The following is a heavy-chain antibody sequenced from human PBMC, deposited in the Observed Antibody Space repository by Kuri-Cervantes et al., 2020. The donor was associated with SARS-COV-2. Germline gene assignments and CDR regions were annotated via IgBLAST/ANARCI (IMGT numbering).Heavy chain of an antibody. D-gene: IGHD1-26*01. CDR2: IYYSGSA. CDR3: ARGRSRSYLGS. Sequence: SETLSLTCTVSGGSISSSSYYWGWIRQPPGKGLEWIGSIYYSGSAYYNPSLKSRVTISVDTSKNQFSLQLNSVTPEDTAVYYCARGRSRSYLGSWGQGTLVTVSS. J-gene: IGHJ5*01. V-gene: IGHV4-39*01. CDR1: GGSISSSSYY.